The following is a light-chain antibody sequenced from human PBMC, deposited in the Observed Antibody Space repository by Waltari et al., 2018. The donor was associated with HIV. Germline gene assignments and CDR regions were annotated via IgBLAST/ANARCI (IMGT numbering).Light chain of an antibody. Sequence: QSVLTQPPSVSGAPGQRVTISCTGSSSNTGAGNDVHWYQNLPGTAPKLLIYGNTNRPSGVPDRFSGSKSGTSASLAITGLQAEDEADYYCQSYDSSLSGVVFGGGTKLTVL. J-gene: IGLJ2*01. CDR2: GNT. CDR3: QSYDSSLSGVV. V-gene: IGLV1-40*01. CDR1: SSNTGAGND.